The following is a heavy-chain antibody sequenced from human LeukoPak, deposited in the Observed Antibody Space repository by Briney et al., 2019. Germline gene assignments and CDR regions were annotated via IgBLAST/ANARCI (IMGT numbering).Heavy chain of an antibody. D-gene: IGHD3-10*01. Sequence: SETLSLTCAVYGWPFSGYYWSGIRQPPGKGLEGIGEINHSARTNYHPSLKSRVTIAVDTSKNQLSLKLSSVTAEDTAVYYCARGVWFGETAQVYYYMDVWGKGTTVTVSS. V-gene: IGHV4-34*01. J-gene: IGHJ6*03. CDR1: GWPFSGYY. CDR2: INHSART. CDR3: ARGVWFGETAQVYYYMDV.